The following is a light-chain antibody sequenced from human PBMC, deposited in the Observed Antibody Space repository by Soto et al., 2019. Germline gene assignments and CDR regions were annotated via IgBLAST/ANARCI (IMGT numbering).Light chain of an antibody. CDR1: QDISNY. CDR2: AAS. CDR3: QQIKNYPRAT. J-gene: IGKJ2*01. Sequence: DIQLTQSPPFLPASLGDTVTITCRASQDISNYLAWFQQRPGEASKLLIFAASTLQGGVPSRFSGSGSGTEFTLTISSLQPEDFATYFCQQIKNYPRATFGQGTRLEIK. V-gene: IGKV1-9*01.